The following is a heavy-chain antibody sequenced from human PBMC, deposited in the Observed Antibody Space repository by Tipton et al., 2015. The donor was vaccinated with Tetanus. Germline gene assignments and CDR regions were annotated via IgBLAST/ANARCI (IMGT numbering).Heavy chain of an antibody. CDR3: AKVFPPGLGYQLLWGAFDI. Sequence: SLRLSCAASGFTFSSYAMSWVRQAPGKGLEWVSAISGSGGSTYYADSVKGRFTISRDNSKNTLYLQMNSLRAEDTAVYYCAKVFPPGLGYQLLWGAFDIWGQGTMVTVSS. D-gene: IGHD2-2*01. J-gene: IGHJ3*02. CDR1: GFTFSSYA. V-gene: IGHV3-23*01. CDR2: ISGSGGST.